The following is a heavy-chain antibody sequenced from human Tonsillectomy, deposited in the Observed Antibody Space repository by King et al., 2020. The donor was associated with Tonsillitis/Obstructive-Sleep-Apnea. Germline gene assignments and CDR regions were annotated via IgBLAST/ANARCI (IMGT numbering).Heavy chain of an antibody. CDR2: INNDGTDT. D-gene: IGHD3-10*01. CDR1: GVTFNSNW. CDR3: SRSSYPYYFDY. Sequence: VQLVESGGGLVQPGGSLRLSCAASGVTFNSNWMHWVRQAPGKGLVWGSHINNDGTDTTYADSVKGRFTISRDNAKNTLYLQMNSLRAEDTAIYYCSRSSYPYYFDYWGLGTLVTVSS. J-gene: IGHJ4*02. V-gene: IGHV3-74*01.